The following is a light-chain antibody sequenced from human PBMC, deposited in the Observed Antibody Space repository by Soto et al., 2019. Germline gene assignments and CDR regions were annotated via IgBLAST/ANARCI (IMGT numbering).Light chain of an antibody. CDR3: SSYTSSSTLP. J-gene: IGLJ1*01. Sequence: QSLLTQPASVSGSPGQSITISCTGTSSDVGGYNYVSWYQQHPGKAPKLMIYEVSNRPSGVSNRFSGSKSGNTASLTISGLQAEDEADYYCSSYTSSSTLPFGTGTKVTVL. CDR1: SSDVGGYNY. V-gene: IGLV2-14*01. CDR2: EVS.